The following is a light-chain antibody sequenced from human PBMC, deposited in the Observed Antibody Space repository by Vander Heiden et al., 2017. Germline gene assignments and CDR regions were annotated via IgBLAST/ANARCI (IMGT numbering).Light chain of an antibody. CDR2: SAS. Sequence: DIQLTQSPSSLSASVGDRVTITCRASQSITYFLNWYQQKPGTAPKLFIYSASSLQTGVPSRFSGSGSGTDFTLTINSLQPEDFATYRCQQSYSTPITFGQGTRLEIK. CDR3: QQSYSTPIT. CDR1: QSITYF. J-gene: IGKJ5*01. V-gene: IGKV1-39*01.